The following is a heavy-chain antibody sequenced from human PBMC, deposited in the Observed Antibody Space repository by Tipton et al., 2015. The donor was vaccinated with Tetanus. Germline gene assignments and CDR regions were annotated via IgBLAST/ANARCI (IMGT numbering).Heavy chain of an antibody. V-gene: IGHV4-34*01. Sequence: TLSLTCAVYGGSLSRYYWTWIRQPPGKGLEWIGEVDDSGSTNYSPSLKSRVTISLDTSKNEFSLTLSSVNAADTAVYYCARGGGNTMFRGGEFVHSYYYQGMDVWGQGTTVTVSS. D-gene: IGHD3-10*01. CDR2: VDDSGST. J-gene: IGHJ6*02. CDR3: ARGGGNTMFRGGEFVHSYYYQGMDV. CDR1: GGSLSRYY.